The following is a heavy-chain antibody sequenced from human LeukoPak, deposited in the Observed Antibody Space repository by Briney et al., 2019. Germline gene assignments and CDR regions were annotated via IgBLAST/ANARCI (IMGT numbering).Heavy chain of an antibody. CDR1: GFAFSSYS. CDR3: AGDSDSYGRYYFDY. J-gene: IGHJ4*02. V-gene: IGHV3-21*01. D-gene: IGHD5-18*01. Sequence: GGSLRLSCAASGFAFSSYSMNWVRQAPGKGLEWVSSISSSSSYIYYADSVKGRFTISRDNAKNSLYLQMNSLRAEDTAVYYCAGDSDSYGRYYFDYWGQGTLVTVSS. CDR2: ISSSSSYI.